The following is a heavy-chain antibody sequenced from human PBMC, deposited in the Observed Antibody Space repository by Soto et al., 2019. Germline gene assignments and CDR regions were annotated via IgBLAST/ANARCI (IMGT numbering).Heavy chain of an antibody. V-gene: IGHV3-7*01. D-gene: IGHD3-3*01. CDR1: GFTFGSYW. CDR3: ARILEGFDY. Sequence: GGSLRLYCGTSGFTFGSYWMTWVRQAPGKGLEWVANIKQDGSERYYVDSVKGRFTISRDNAKNSLYLQMNSLRAEDTAVYYCARILEGFDYWGQGTLVTVSS. J-gene: IGHJ4*02. CDR2: IKQDGSER.